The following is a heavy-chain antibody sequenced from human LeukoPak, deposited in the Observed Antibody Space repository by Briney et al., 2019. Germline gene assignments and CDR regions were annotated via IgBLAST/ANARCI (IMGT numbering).Heavy chain of an antibody. CDR3: ARGLMWSPSIFDP. J-gene: IGHJ5*02. Sequence: GASVKVSCKASGYTFTSYDINWVRQATGQGLEWMGWMNPNSGNTSYAQKFQGRVTMTRNTSTSTAYMELSSLRSEDTAVYYCARGLMWSPSIFDPWGQGTLVTVSS. CDR1: GYTFTSYD. CDR2: MNPNSGNT. V-gene: IGHV1-8*01. D-gene: IGHD2-2*01.